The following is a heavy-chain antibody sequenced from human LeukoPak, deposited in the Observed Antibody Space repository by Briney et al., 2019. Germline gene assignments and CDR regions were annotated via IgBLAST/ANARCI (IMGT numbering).Heavy chain of an antibody. CDR2: ISYDGSNK. CDR3: AKGDSSGYYYLNY. Sequence: GRSLRLSCAASRFTFSSYGMHWVRQAPGKGLEWVAVISYDGSNKYYADSVKGRFTISRDNSKNTLYLQMNSLRAEDTAVYYCAKGDSSGYYYLNYWGQGTLVTVSS. CDR1: RFTFSSYG. D-gene: IGHD3-22*01. J-gene: IGHJ4*02. V-gene: IGHV3-30*18.